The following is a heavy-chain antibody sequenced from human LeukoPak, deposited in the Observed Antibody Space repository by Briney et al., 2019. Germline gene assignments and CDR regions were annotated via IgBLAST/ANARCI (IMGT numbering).Heavy chain of an antibody. J-gene: IGHJ4*02. Sequence: GGSLRLSCAASGFTFSSYSMNWVRQAPGKGLEWVSSISSSSSYIYYADSVKGRFTISRDSSKNTLYLQMNSLRAEDTAVYYCAKGQAGYCSGGSCYPLDYWGQGTLVTVSS. V-gene: IGHV3-21*04. CDR2: ISSSSSYI. CDR1: GFTFSSYS. D-gene: IGHD2-15*01. CDR3: AKGQAGYCSGGSCYPLDY.